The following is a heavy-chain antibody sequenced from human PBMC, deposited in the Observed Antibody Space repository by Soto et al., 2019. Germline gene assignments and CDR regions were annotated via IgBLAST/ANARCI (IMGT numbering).Heavy chain of an antibody. CDR1: GFNLSNHR. CDR2: ITSDGKSK. CDR3: ARESGDWPLNWFDP. V-gene: IGHV3-74*01. D-gene: IGHD2-21*02. Sequence: RLSCGAPGFNLSNHRKHWGRPPPAEGLVWVSRITSDGKSKAYAESVKGRFAISRDNAKNTLYLQMNGLTAEDTAVYYCARESGDWPLNWFDPWGQGTLVTVSS. J-gene: IGHJ5*02.